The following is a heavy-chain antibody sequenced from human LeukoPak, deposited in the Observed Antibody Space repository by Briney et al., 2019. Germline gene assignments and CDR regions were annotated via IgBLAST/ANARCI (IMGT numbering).Heavy chain of an antibody. CDR1: DFSFITYA. Sequence: GGSLRLSCAASDFSFITYAMSWVRQAPGKGLEWVSGINWNGGSTGYADSVKGRFTISRDNAKNSLYLQMNSLRAEDTAVYYCARQPLVRGYSYGYLGFDYWGKGTLVTVSS. CDR2: INWNGGST. CDR3: ARQPLVRGYSYGYLGFDY. J-gene: IGHJ4*02. V-gene: IGHV3-20*04. D-gene: IGHD5-18*01.